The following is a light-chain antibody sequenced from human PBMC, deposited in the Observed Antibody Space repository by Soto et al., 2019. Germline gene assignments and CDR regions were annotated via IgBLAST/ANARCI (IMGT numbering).Light chain of an antibody. CDR2: AAS. CDR1: QSVSNNY. CDR3: QPYGTSSWT. V-gene: IGKV3-20*01. J-gene: IGKJ1*01. Sequence: EIVLTQSPGTLSLSPGERATLSCRASQSVSNNYLAWYQQKPGQAPRLLISAASSRATGIPDRFSGSGSGTDFTLTISRLEPEDFAVYYCQPYGTSSWTFGQGTKVDI.